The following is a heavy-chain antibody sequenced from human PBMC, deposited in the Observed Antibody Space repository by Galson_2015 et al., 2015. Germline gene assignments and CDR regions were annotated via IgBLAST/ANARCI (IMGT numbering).Heavy chain of an antibody. CDR1: GFTFSSYR. D-gene: IGHD3-10*01. J-gene: IGHJ5*02. CDR3: ARDREVRGVSWFDP. CDR2: ISSSSSYI. V-gene: IGHV3-21*01. Sequence: SLRLSCAASGFTFSSYRMNWVRQAPGKGLEWVSSISSSSSYIYYADSVKGRFTISRDNAKNSLYLQMNSLRAEDTAVYYCARDREVRGVSWFDPWGQGTLVTVSS.